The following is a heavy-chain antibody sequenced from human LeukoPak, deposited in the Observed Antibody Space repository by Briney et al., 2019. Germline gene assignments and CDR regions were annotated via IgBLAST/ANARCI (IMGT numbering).Heavy chain of an antibody. J-gene: IGHJ4*02. CDR3: TRDEAAATN. Sequence: RTGGSLRLSCAASGFTFSSYGMHWVRQAPGKGLEWVAVIWYDGSNKYYADSVKGRFTISRDNAKSSLYLQMNSLRAEDTAVYYCTRDEAAATNWGQGTLVTVSS. CDR2: IWYDGSNK. CDR1: GFTFSSYG. D-gene: IGHD6-13*01. V-gene: IGHV3-33*01.